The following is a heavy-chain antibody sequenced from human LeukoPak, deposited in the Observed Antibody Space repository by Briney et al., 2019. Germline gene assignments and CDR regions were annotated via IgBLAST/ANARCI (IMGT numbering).Heavy chain of an antibody. J-gene: IGHJ3*02. CDR3: ARGAIMADAFDI. V-gene: IGHV4-39*07. CDR2: VYYSGNT. D-gene: IGHD3-16*01. CDR1: GGSISTGSYY. Sequence: SETLSLTCSVSGGSISTGSYYWVWIRQPPGKGLEWIGSVYYSGNTYYSPSLKSRVTISVDTSKNQFSLKLSSVTAADTAVYYCARGAIMADAFDIWGQGTMVTVSS.